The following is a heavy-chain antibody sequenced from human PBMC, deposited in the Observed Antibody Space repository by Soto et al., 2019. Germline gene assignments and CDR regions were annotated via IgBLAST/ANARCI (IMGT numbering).Heavy chain of an antibody. V-gene: IGHV3-23*01. CDR2: ISGSDSRT. D-gene: IGHD1-26*01. J-gene: IGHJ3*02. CDR1: GFTFISYA. Sequence: EVQLLESGGGLVQPGGSLRLSCAASGFTFISYAMNWVRQAPGKGLEWVSAISGSDSRTYYADSVKGRFTISRDNSKNTLYLPMNSLRAEDTAVYYCAKAGSHSGSHYDAFDIWGQGTMVTVSS. CDR3: AKAGSHSGSHYDAFDI.